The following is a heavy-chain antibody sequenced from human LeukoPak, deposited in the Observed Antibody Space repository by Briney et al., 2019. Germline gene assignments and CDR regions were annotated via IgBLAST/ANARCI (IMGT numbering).Heavy chain of an antibody. J-gene: IGHJ4*02. CDR1: GYTFTCYY. Sequence: ASVKVSCKASGYTFTCYYMHWVRQAPGQGLEWMGRINPNSGDTNYAQKFQGRVTMTRDTSISTAYMELSRLRSDDTAVYYCARERVYYDSSGFTRGRFDYWGQGTLVTVSS. CDR3: ARERVYYDSSGFTRGRFDY. V-gene: IGHV1-2*06. CDR2: INPNSGDT. D-gene: IGHD3-22*01.